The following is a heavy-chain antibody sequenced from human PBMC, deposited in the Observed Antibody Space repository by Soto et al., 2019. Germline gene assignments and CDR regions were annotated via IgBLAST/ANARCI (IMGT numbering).Heavy chain of an antibody. CDR1: GGSVSSGSYC. D-gene: IGHD6-6*01. CDR3: ARQSSIAAPLGYYGMDV. J-gene: IGHJ6*02. CDR2: IYYSGST. Sequence: EALSLTCTNAGGSVSSGSYCRSWIRQPPGKGLEWIGYIYYSGSTNYNPSLKSRVTISVDTSKNQFSLKLSSVTAADTAVYYCARQSSIAAPLGYYGMDVWGQGTTVTVSS. V-gene: IGHV4-61*01.